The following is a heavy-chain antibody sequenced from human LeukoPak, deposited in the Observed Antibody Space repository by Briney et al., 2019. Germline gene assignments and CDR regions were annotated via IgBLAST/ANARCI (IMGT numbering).Heavy chain of an antibody. D-gene: IGHD3-22*01. J-gene: IGHJ3*02. Sequence: ASVKVSCKASGYTFNGYYLHWVRQAPGQGLEWMGWINPNSGGTNYAQKFQGRVTMTRDTSISTAYMELSRLRSDDTAVYYCARGLIPTIVVVIYDAFDIWGQGTMVTVSS. CDR1: GYTFNGYY. CDR2: INPNSGGT. V-gene: IGHV1-2*02. CDR3: ARGLIPTIVVVIYDAFDI.